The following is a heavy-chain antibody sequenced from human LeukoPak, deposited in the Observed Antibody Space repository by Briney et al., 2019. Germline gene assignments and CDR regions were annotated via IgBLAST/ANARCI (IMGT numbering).Heavy chain of an antibody. CDR1: GGSLSSGDYY. CDR3: ARDGSPAGATSYFDY. D-gene: IGHD1-26*01. Sequence: PSQTLSLTCTFSGGSLSSGDYYWSWIRQPPGKGLEWIGYIYYSGSTYYNPSLKSRVTISVDTSKNQFSLKLSSVTAADTAVYYCARDGSPAGATSYFDYWGQGTLVTVSS. CDR2: IYYSGST. J-gene: IGHJ4*02. V-gene: IGHV4-30-4*08.